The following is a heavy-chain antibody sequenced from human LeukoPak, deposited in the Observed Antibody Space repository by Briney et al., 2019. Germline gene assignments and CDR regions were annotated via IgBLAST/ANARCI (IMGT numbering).Heavy chain of an antibody. V-gene: IGHV3-21*01. CDR2: ISSSSSYI. CDR1: GFTFSSYS. D-gene: IGHD2-15*01. J-gene: IGHJ6*02. CDR3: ARDIVVVVAATHYYGMDV. Sequence: PGGSLRLSCAASGFTFSSYSMNWVRQPPGKGLEWVSSISSSSSYIYYADSVKGRFTISRDNAKNSLYLQMNSLRAEDTAVYYCARDIVVVVAATHYYGMDVWGQGTTVTVSS.